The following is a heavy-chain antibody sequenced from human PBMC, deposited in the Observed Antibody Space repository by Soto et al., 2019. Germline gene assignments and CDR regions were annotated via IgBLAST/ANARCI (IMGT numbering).Heavy chain of an antibody. D-gene: IGHD3-3*01. Sequence: PVGSLRLSCAASVFTFSSYWMHCVRQAPGKWLVWVSRINSDGSSTSYADSVKGRFTISRDNAKNTLYLQMNSLRAEDTAVYYCARDLRFLEWLHGVVWGQGITVTVXS. J-gene: IGHJ6*02. V-gene: IGHV3-74*01. CDR3: ARDLRFLEWLHGVV. CDR1: VFTFSSYW. CDR2: INSDGSST.